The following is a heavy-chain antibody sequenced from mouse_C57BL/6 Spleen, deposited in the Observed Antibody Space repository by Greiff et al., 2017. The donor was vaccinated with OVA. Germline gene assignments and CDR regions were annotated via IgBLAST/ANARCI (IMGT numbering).Heavy chain of an antibody. D-gene: IGHD1-1*01. J-gene: IGHJ1*03. CDR3: ARQDYYGSSYGYFDV. V-gene: IGHV1-19*01. Sequence: EVKVVESGPVLVKPGASVKMSCKASGYTFTDYYMNWVKQSHGESLEWIGVINPYNGGTSYNQKFKGKATLTVDKSSSTAYMELNSLTSEDSAVYYCARQDYYGSSYGYFDVWGTGTTVTVSS. CDR2: INPYNGGT. CDR1: GYTFTDYY.